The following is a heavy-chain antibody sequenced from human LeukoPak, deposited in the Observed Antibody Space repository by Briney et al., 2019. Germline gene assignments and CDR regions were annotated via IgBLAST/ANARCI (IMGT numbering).Heavy chain of an antibody. V-gene: IGHV4-4*07. D-gene: IGHD2-21*02. CDR1: GGSISSYY. Sequence: KPSETLSLTCTVSGGSISSYYWSWIRQPAGKGLEWIGRIYTSGSTNYNPSLKSRVTMSVDTSKNQFSLKLSSVTAADTAVYYCARGSPNCGGDCFDYWGQGTLVTVSS. J-gene: IGHJ4*02. CDR2: IYTSGST. CDR3: ARGSPNCGGDCFDY.